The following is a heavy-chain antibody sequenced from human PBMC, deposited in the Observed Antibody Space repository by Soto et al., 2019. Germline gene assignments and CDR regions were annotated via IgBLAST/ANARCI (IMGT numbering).Heavy chain of an antibody. CDR1: GGTFSSYA. CDR3: QYYDSSGYYYLLDY. V-gene: IGHV1-69*13. D-gene: IGHD3-22*01. J-gene: IGHJ4*02. Sequence: SVKVSCKASGGTFSSYAISWVRQAPGQGLEWMGGIIPIFGTANYAQKFQGRVTITADESTSTAYMELSSLRSEDTAVYYCQYYDSSGYYYLLDYWGQGTLVTVSS. CDR2: IIPIFGTA.